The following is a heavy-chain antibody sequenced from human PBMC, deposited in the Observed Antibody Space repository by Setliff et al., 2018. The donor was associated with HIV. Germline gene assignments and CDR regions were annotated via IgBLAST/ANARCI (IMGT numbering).Heavy chain of an antibody. CDR1: GFSLSNTRMG. J-gene: IGHJ4*02. CDR2: IFPNDEN. V-gene: IGHV2-26*01. CDR3: ARYNFRRGYWDYFDY. D-gene: IGHD3-3*01. Sequence: SGPTLVNPTEPLTLTCTVSGFSLSNTRMGVSWIRQPPGKALEWLAHIFPNDENSDSASLKSRVTISEDTSKRQVVLTMTNMDPLDTATYFCARYNFRRGYWDYFDYWGQGTQVTVSS.